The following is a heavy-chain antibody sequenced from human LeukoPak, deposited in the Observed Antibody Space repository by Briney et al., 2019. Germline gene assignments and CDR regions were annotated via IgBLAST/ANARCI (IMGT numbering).Heavy chain of an antibody. CDR1: GFTFSSCD. CDR2: LWYEGSNK. J-gene: IGHJ4*02. CDR3: AKGCIVEPY. V-gene: IGHV3-33*06. D-gene: IGHD1-26*01. Sequence: GGPLRLSCAPSGFTFSSCDMHWARQSPGRGLECVAVLWYEGSNKYYAVSVKRRFTISRDNSKNTLYLQMNSMRAEDTAVYYCAKGCIVEPYWGQGTLVTVSS.